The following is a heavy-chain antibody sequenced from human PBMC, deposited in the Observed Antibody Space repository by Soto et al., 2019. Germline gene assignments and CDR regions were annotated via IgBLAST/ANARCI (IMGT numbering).Heavy chain of an antibody. CDR2: IWYDGSNK. CDR1: GFTFSSYG. D-gene: IGHD1-1*01. Sequence: VGSLSLSCAASGFTFSSYGMHWVRQAPGKGLEWVAVIWYDGSNKYYADSVKGRFTISRDSSKNTLYLQMNSLRAEDTAVYYCSRQRWNQRGALAICGQGTTVT. CDR3: SRQRWNQRGALAI. V-gene: IGHV3-33*01. J-gene: IGHJ3*02.